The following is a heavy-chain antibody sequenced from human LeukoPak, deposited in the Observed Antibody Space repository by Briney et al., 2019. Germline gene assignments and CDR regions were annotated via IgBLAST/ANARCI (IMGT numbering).Heavy chain of an antibody. CDR2: IIPIFGTA. V-gene: IGHV1-69*06. Sequence: ASVKVSCKASGGTFSSYAISWVRQAPGQGLEWMGGIIPIFGTANYAQKFQGRVAITADKSTSTAYMELSSLRSEDTAVYYCARDGSGPYYGMDVWGKGTTVTVSS. J-gene: IGHJ6*04. D-gene: IGHD3-10*01. CDR3: ARDGSGPYYGMDV. CDR1: GGTFSSYA.